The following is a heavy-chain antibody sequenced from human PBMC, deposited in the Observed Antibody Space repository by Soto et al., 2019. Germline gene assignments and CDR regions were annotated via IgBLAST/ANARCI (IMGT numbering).Heavy chain of an antibody. Sequence: EVQLVESGGGLVKPGGSLRLSCAASGFTFSFYSMSWVRQAPGKGLEWVSSISGGSRYIYFADSVKGRFTISRDNAKNSLYLQMNSLRAEDTTVYYCARAGLGSWYFDLWGRGTLVTVSS. CDR3: ARAGLGSWYFDL. D-gene: IGHD3-10*01. J-gene: IGHJ2*01. V-gene: IGHV3-21*01. CDR2: ISGGSRYI. CDR1: GFTFSFYS.